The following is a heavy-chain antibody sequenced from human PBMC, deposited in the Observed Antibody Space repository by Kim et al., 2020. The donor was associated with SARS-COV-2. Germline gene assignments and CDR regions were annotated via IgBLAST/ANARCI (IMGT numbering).Heavy chain of an antibody. CDR1: GYTFTSYG. Sequence: VKVSCKASGYTFTSYGISWVRQAPGQGLEWMGWISAYNGNTNYAQKLQGRVTMTTDTSTSTAYMELRSLRSDDTAVYYCARMGPSIGHAWVVAAAFYIWGQGTMVTVSS. CDR2: ISAYNGNT. V-gene: IGHV1-18*01. J-gene: IGHJ3*02. CDR3: ARMGPSIGHAWVVAAAFYI. D-gene: IGHD2-15*01.